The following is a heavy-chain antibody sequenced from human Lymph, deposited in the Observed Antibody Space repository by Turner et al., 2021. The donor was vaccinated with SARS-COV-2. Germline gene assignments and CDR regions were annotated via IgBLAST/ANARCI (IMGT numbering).Heavy chain of an antibody. J-gene: IGHJ6*02. CDR2: FYYSGTT. V-gene: IGHV4-39*01. CDR3: ARQRLTRYGMDV. CDR1: GGSISSSGYY. D-gene: IGHD2-21*02. Sequence: QLQLQESGPGLVKPSETLSLTCTVSGGSISSSGYYWGWIRQPPGKGLECIGSFYYSGTTYYNPSLKSRVTISVDTSKNHFSLKLSSVTAADTAVYYCARQRLTRYGMDVWGQGTTVTVSS.